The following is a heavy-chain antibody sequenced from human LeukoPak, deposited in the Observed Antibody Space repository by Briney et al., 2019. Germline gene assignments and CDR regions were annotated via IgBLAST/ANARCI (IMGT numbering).Heavy chain of an antibody. Sequence: GGSLRLSCAASGFSFSSYWMNWVRQAPGKGLEWVSDISSSGSTIDYADSVKGRFTISKDNAKNSLYLQMNSLRAEDTAVYYCAVTTVGFALDYWGQGTLVTVSS. CDR3: AVTTVGFALDY. D-gene: IGHD4-17*01. CDR2: ISSSGSTI. V-gene: IGHV3-48*04. CDR1: GFSFSSYW. J-gene: IGHJ4*02.